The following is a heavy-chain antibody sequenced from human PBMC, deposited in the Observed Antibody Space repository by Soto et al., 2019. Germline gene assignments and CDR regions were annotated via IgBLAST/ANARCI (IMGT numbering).Heavy chain of an antibody. Sequence: QVPLVESGGGLVKPGGSLRLSCAASGFTFSDFHMSWIRQAPGKGLEWVSYITSSSNIYYADSVKGRFTISRDNAKNSQYLQMNSLRAEDTAVYYCARGGETKTGIQHWGQGTLVTVSS. J-gene: IGHJ1*01. V-gene: IGHV3-11*01. CDR3: ARGGETKTGIQH. CDR2: ITSSSNI. CDR1: GFTFSDFH. D-gene: IGHD2-8*01.